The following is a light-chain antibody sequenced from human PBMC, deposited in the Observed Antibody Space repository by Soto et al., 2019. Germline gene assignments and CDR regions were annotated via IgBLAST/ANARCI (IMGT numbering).Light chain of an antibody. CDR2: DDS. J-gene: IGLJ1*01. CDR3: QVWDDNSDPHV. Sequence: SYELTPTSSVSVAPGQTARLSCGGNNIGGKSVHWYQQQPGQAPVVVVYDDSDRPSGIPERFSGSNSGNTATLTIRRVEAGDEAEYHCQVWDDNSDPHVFGAAAKGAVL. CDR1: NIGGKS. V-gene: IGLV3-21*02.